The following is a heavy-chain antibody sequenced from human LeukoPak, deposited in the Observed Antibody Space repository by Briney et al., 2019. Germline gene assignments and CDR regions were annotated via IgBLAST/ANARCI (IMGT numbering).Heavy chain of an antibody. J-gene: IGHJ4*02. CDR3: AREWLIVVTGTGHLDY. Sequence: ASVKVSCKASGYSFSGFYMHWVRQAPGQGLEWMGWIIPNTGGTNYAQKFQGRVTMTRDTTISTAYMELSSLRSDDTAVYYCAREWLIVVTGTGHLDYWGQGTLVIVSS. CDR1: GYSFSGFY. CDR2: IIPNTGGT. D-gene: IGHD6-19*01. V-gene: IGHV1-2*02.